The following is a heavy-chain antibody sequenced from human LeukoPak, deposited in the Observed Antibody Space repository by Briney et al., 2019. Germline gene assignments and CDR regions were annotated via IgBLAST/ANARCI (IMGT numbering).Heavy chain of an antibody. Sequence: PGGSLRLSCAASGFTFSSYGMHWVRQAPGKGLEWVANIKQDGSEKYYVDSVKGRFTISRDNAKNSLYLQMNSLRAEDTAVYYCAKDHPYSYGYFDYWGQGTLVTVSS. CDR2: IKQDGSEK. CDR3: AKDHPYSYGYFDY. D-gene: IGHD5-18*01. V-gene: IGHV3-7*01. J-gene: IGHJ4*02. CDR1: GFTFSSYG.